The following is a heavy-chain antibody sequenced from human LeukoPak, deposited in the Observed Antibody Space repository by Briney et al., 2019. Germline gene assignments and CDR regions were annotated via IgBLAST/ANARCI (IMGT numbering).Heavy chain of an antibody. CDR2: LVYDGII. CDR3: ARDLSAAYDF. V-gene: IGHV3-33*01. Sequence: GGSLRLSCAASGFPFSSFGMHWVRQAPCKGLEWVARLVYDGIINYGDFAKGRFTISRDNSKSALYPEMNSLRVEDSGIYYCARDLSAAYDFWGQGVVVTVSS. J-gene: IGHJ4*02. CDR1: GFPFSSFG. D-gene: IGHD2-21*01.